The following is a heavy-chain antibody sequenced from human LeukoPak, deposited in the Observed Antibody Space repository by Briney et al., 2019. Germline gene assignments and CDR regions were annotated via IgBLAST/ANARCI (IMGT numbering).Heavy chain of an antibody. CDR3: AREEAPPGGMDV. V-gene: IGHV4-31*03. CDR1: GGSISSGGYY. J-gene: IGHJ6*02. Sequence: PSETLSLTCTVSGGSISSGGYYWSWIRQHPGKGLEWIGYIYYSGSTYYNPSLKSRVTISVDTSKNQFSLKLSSVTAADTAVYYCAREEAPPGGMDVWGQGTTATVSS. CDR2: IYYSGST.